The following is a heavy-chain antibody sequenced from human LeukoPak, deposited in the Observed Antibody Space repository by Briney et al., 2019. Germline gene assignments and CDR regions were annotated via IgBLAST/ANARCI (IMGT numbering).Heavy chain of an antibody. D-gene: IGHD3-3*02. CDR1: GFTFSSYE. CDR2: ISSSGSTI. CDR3: ARGRFPRIFGVPYSPYYYYYMDV. Sequence: GGSLRLSCAASGFTFSSYEMNWVRQAPGKGLEWVSYISSSGSTIYYADSVKGRFTISRDNAKNSLYLQMNSLRAEDTAVYYCARGRFPRIFGVPYSPYYYYYMDVWGKGTTVTVSS. V-gene: IGHV3-48*03. J-gene: IGHJ6*03.